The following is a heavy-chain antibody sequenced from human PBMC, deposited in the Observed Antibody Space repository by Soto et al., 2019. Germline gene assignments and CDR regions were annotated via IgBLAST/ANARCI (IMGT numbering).Heavy chain of an antibody. V-gene: IGHV3-23*01. Sequence: EVQLLESGGGLVQPGGSLRLSCAASGFIFSSYAMSWVRQAPGKGLEWVSAISGSGGSTYYADSVKGRFTISRDNSKNTMYLQMNSLRAEDTAVYYCAKSYYYGSGYYFDYWGQGTLVTVSS. CDR1: GFIFSSYA. D-gene: IGHD3-10*01. J-gene: IGHJ4*02. CDR2: ISGSGGST. CDR3: AKSYYYGSGYYFDY.